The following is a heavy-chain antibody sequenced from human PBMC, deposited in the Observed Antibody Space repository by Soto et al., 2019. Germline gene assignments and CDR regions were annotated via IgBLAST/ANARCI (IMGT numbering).Heavy chain of an antibody. Sequence: HSGTMYITSTVSGGSISSYYWGLIWQQPGKGLEWIGYIYYSGSTNYNPSLKSRVTMTRDTSTSTVYMELSSLRSEDTAVYYCARATYYYDSSGYYQLDYWGQGTLVTVSS. CDR1: GGSISSYY. CDR2: IYYSGST. D-gene: IGHD3-22*01. J-gene: IGHJ4*02. V-gene: IGHV4-59*01. CDR3: ARATYYYDSSGYYQLDY.